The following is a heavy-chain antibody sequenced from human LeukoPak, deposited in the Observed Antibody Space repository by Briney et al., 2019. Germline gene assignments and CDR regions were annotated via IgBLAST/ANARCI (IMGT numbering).Heavy chain of an antibody. D-gene: IGHD2-15*01. Sequence: SETLSLTCTVSGYSISSGYYWGWIRQPPGKGLEWIGSTYHSGSTYYNPSLKSRVTISVDTSKNQFSLKLSSVTAADTAVYYCASITTHCSGGSCYPGFDYWGQGTLVTVSS. CDR1: GYSISSGYY. V-gene: IGHV4-38-2*02. CDR3: ASITTHCSGGSCYPGFDY. CDR2: TYHSGST. J-gene: IGHJ4*02.